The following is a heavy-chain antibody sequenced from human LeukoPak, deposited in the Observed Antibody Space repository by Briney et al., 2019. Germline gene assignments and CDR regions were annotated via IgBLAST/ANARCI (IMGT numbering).Heavy chain of an antibody. Sequence: GASVKVSCKASGYTFTDYYIHWVRQAPGQGLEWMGRINPKSGGTNYAQKFQGRVTMTRDMSIATAYMELNNLRSDDTAAFYCARSWTKTNYHYMDVWAKGTTVTVS. D-gene: IGHD1-14*01. CDR3: ARSWTKTNYHYMDV. CDR2: INPKSGGT. CDR1: GYTFTDYY. V-gene: IGHV1-2*06. J-gene: IGHJ6*03.